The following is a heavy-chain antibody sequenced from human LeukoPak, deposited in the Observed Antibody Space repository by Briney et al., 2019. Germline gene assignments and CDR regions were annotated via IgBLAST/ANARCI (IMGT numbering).Heavy chain of an antibody. J-gene: IGHJ4*02. CDR3: AKALEQETVIALDS. D-gene: IGHD6-13*01. CDR2: ISGSGGRT. Sequence: GGSMRLSCAASGVTSSTCAMSWVRQAPGKGLEWVSAISGSGGRTYYADSVKGRFTISRDNSKNTLYLQMNSQRAEDTSIYFCAKALEQETVIALDSWGQGTLVTVSS. V-gene: IGHV3-23*01. CDR1: GVTSSTCA.